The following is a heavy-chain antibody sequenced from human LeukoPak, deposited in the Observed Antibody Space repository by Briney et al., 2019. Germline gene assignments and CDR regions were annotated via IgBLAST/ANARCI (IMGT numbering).Heavy chain of an antibody. CDR3: AKEDYGDLYFDN. Sequence: GGSLRLSCAASGFTFSTYSMNWVRQAPGKGLEWVSYISSLSGTIYYADSVKGRFTISRDNAKNSLFLQMNSLRAEDTAVYYCAKEDYGDLYFDNWGQGTLVTVSS. V-gene: IGHV3-48*01. CDR2: ISSLSGTI. D-gene: IGHD4-17*01. J-gene: IGHJ4*02. CDR1: GFTFSTYS.